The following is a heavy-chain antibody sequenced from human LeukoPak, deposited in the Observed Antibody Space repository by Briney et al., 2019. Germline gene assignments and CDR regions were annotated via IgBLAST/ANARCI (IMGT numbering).Heavy chain of an antibody. D-gene: IGHD2-15*01. CDR2: IIDVGDT. Sequence: GGSLRLSCAVSGFTLSEHAMSWVRQAPGQGLEWVSGIIDVGDTYYADSVKGRFTISRDSSKNTLYLQMNSLRAEDTATYYCAKDYCRGGNCPLPFFDSWGQGTLVTVSS. CDR3: AKDYCRGGNCPLPFFDS. V-gene: IGHV3-23*01. CDR1: GFTLSEHA. J-gene: IGHJ4*02.